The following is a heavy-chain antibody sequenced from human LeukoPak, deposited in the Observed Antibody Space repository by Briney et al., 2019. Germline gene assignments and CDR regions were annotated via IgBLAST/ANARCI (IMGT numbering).Heavy chain of an antibody. J-gene: IGHJ4*02. V-gene: IGHV4-39*02. Sequence: SETLSLTCTVSGGSISSSSYYWGWIRQPPGKGLEWIGSIYYSGSTYYNPSLKSRVTISVDRSKNHFSLRLSSVTAADMAVYYCARGENVVAATRRWGQGTLVTVSS. CDR3: ARGENVVAATRR. D-gene: IGHD2-15*01. CDR2: IYYSGST. CDR1: GGSISSSSYY.